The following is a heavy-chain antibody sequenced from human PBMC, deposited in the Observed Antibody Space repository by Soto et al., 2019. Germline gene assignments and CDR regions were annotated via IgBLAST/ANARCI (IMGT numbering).Heavy chain of an antibody. CDR2: IIPIFGTA. J-gene: IGHJ3*02. CDR1: GGTFSSYA. Sequence: QVQLVQSGAEVKKPGSSVKVSCKASGGTFSSYAISWVRQAPGQGLEWMGGIIPIFGTANYAQKFQGRVTITADKSMSTAYMELSSLRSEDTAVYYCARDRDIVVLGRSAFDIWGQGTMVTVSS. D-gene: IGHD2-2*01. V-gene: IGHV1-69*06. CDR3: ARDRDIVVLGRSAFDI.